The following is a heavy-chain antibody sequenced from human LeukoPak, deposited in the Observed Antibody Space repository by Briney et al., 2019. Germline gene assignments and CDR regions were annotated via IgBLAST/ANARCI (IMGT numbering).Heavy chain of an antibody. D-gene: IGHD2-2*01. V-gene: IGHV3-23*01. CDR2: ISGSAGST. Sequence: GGSLRLSCAASGFTFNNYFMTWVRQAPGKGLEWVSTISGSAGSTYYADFVKGLFTISRDNSRNTLYLQMNSLRADDTAVYYCARYCSGASCYLGLDYWGQGALVTVSS. CDR3: ARYCSGASCYLGLDY. CDR1: GFTFNNYF. J-gene: IGHJ4*02.